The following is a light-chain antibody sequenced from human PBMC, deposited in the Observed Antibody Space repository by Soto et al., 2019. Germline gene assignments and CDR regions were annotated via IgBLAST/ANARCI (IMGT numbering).Light chain of an antibody. J-gene: IGKJ2*01. CDR2: TES. CDR3: QQYNSYSPYS. CDR1: QSISSW. V-gene: IGKV1-5*03. Sequence: DIQMTQSPSTLSASVGDRVTITCRASQSISSWLAWYQQKPGKAPKLLIYTESSLESGGASRFSGSGSGTDFPLTISSLQPDDFATYDGQQYNSYSPYSFGQGTKLEIK.